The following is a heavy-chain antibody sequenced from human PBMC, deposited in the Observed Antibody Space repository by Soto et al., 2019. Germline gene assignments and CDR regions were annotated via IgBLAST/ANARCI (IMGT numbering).Heavy chain of an antibody. D-gene: IGHD2-15*01. CDR3: ASMYCSGGSCYDYYYYGMDV. CDR2: VIPIFGTA. Sequence: SVKVSCKASGGTFSSYAISWVRQAPGQGLEWMGGVIPIFGTANYAQKFQGRVTITADKSTSTAYMELSSLRSEDTAVYYCASMYCSGGSCYDYYYYGMDVWGQGTTVTVSS. V-gene: IGHV1-69*06. J-gene: IGHJ6*02. CDR1: GGTFSSYA.